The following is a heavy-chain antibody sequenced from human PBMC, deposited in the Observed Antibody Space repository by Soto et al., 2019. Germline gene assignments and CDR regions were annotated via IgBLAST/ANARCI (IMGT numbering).Heavy chain of an antibody. Sequence: GASVKVSCKASGGTFSSYAISWVRQAPGQGLEWMGGIIPIFGTANYAQKFQGRVTITADESTSTAYMELSSLRSEDTAVYYCASWYSSSWYGGMDVWGQGTTVTVSS. CDR2: IIPIFGTA. CDR3: ASWYSSSWYGGMDV. D-gene: IGHD6-13*01. J-gene: IGHJ6*02. CDR1: GGTFSSYA. V-gene: IGHV1-69*13.